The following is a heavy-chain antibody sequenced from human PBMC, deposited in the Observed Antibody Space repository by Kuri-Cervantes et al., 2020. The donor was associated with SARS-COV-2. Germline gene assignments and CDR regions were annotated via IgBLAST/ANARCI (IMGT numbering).Heavy chain of an antibody. V-gene: IGHV4-59*12. Sequence: ESLKISCAVYGGSFSGYYWSWIRQRPGKGLEWIGYIYYSGSTNYNPSLKSRVTISVDTSKNQFSLKLSSVTAADTAVYYCARPRYGDYDGAFDIWGQGTMVTVSS. J-gene: IGHJ3*02. CDR1: GGSFSGYY. CDR3: ARPRYGDYDGAFDI. CDR2: IYYSGST. D-gene: IGHD4-17*01.